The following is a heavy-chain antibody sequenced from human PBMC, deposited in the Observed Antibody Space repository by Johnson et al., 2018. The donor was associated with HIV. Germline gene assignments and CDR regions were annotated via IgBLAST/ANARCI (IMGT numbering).Heavy chain of an antibody. CDR3: ARDPYGSGPYVAFDL. CDR2: ISYDGGNK. D-gene: IGHD3-10*01. V-gene: IGHV3-30*04. J-gene: IGHJ3*01. Sequence: QVQLVESGGGVVQPGGSLRLSCAASGFTFSSYAMHWVRQAPGKGLEWVAVISYDGGNKYYADSVKGRFTISRDNSKNTLYLQMNSLRAEDTAVYYCARDPYGSGPYVAFDLWGQGTLVTVSS. CDR1: GFTFSSYA.